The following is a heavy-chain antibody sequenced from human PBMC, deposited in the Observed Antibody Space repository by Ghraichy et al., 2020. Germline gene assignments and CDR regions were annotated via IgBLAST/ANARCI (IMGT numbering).Heavy chain of an antibody. CDR3: AVAWGWFGELYAFDI. V-gene: IGHV4-30-2*01. CDR1: GGSISSGGYS. CDR2: IYHSGST. Sequence: SETRSLTCAVSGGSISSGGYSWSWIRQPPGKGLEWIGYIYHSGSTYYNPSLKSRVTISVDRSKNQFSLKLSSVTAADTAVYYCAVAWGWFGELYAFDIWGQGTMVTVSS. J-gene: IGHJ3*02. D-gene: IGHD3-10*01.